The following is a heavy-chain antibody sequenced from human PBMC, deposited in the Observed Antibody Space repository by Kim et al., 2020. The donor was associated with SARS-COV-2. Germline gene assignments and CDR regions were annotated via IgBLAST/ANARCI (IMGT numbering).Heavy chain of an antibody. CDR1: GFTFSSYG. D-gene: IGHD4-17*01. CDR3: ARTVIGKINGMDV. CDR2: ITSSGNTI. V-gene: IGHV3-48*02. J-gene: IGHJ6*02. Sequence: GGSLRLSCAASGFTFSSYGINWVRQAPGKGLEWVSYITSSGNTIYYADSVKGRFTISRDNAKNSLYLHMNSLRDEDTAVYYSARTVIGKINGMDVWGQGTTVTVSS.